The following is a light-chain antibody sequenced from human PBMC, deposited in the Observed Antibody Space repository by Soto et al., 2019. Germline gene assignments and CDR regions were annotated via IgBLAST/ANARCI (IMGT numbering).Light chain of an antibody. Sequence: EIVLTKSPGTLSLSPGERATLSCRASQSVSSSYLGWYQQKPGQAPRLLIYGAFNRATGIPDRFSGSGSGTDFTLTISRLEPEDFAVYYCQHYGSSGTFGQGTKVEIK. CDR3: QHYGSSGT. CDR2: GAF. J-gene: IGKJ1*01. V-gene: IGKV3-20*01. CDR1: QSVSSSY.